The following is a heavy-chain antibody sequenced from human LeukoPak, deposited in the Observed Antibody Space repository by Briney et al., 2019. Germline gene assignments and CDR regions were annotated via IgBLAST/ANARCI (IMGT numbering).Heavy chain of an antibody. D-gene: IGHD3-10*01. CDR1: GFTFSSYG. Sequence: GGSLRLSCVGSGFTFSSYGMHWVRQAAGKGLEWVAFIRHDGSNEYYADSVKGRFTVYRDNSKNTLFLQMNSLRVEEMAVYYCAKEVHPYDSGTYYFDYWGRGTLVTVSS. CDR3: AKEVHPYDSGTYYFDY. J-gene: IGHJ4*02. CDR2: IRHDGSNE. V-gene: IGHV3-30*02.